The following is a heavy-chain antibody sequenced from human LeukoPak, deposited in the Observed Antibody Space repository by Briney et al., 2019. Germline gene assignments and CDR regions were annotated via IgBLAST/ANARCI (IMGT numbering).Heavy chain of an antibody. CDR3: ARDEKWLSLGYYYYMDV. CDR2: IYTSGST. J-gene: IGHJ6*03. CDR1: GGSISSYY. V-gene: IGHV4-4*07. D-gene: IGHD3-22*01. Sequence: KPSETVSLTCTVSGGSISSYYWSWIRQPAGKGLEWIGRIYTSGSTNYNPSLKSRVTMSVDTSKNQFSLKLSSVTAADTAVYYCARDEKWLSLGYYYYMDVWGKGTTVTVSS.